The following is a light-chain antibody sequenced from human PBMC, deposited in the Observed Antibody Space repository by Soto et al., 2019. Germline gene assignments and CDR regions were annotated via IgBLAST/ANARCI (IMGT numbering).Light chain of an antibody. J-gene: IGKJ4*01. CDR1: QNIKRF. Sequence: DLQLTQSPSSLSASVGDRVTVSCRASQNIKRFLNWYQQRPGKAPTLLIYDASNSQTGVPSRFSGSGYGTYFTFTISNLQPEDVATYYCQQYDDLPLTFGGGTKVEI. CDR2: DAS. CDR3: QQYDDLPLT. V-gene: IGKV1-33*01.